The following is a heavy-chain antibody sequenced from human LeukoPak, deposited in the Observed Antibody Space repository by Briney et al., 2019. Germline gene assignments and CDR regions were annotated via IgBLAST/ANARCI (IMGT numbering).Heavy chain of an antibody. CDR2: IKLDGSEK. D-gene: IGHD3-3*01. CDR1: GFTFGEYW. Sequence: GGSLRLSCVASGFTFGEYWMSWVRQAPGKGLEWVTNIKLDGSEKNYVDSVKGRFTISRDNTKNSLYLQMNSLRAEDTAVFYCARDQYDTWSRRGNFDSWGQGTLVIVSS. J-gene: IGHJ4*02. V-gene: IGHV3-7*03. CDR3: ARDQYDTWSRRGNFDS.